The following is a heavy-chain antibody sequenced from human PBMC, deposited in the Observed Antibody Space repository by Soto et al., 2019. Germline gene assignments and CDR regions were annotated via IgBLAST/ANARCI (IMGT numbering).Heavy chain of an antibody. J-gene: IGHJ4*02. V-gene: IGHV4-39*02. CDR1: GGSITSNFFY. D-gene: IGHD2-15*01. Sequence: SETLSLTCTVSGGSITSNFFYWGWIRRPPGKGLEWIGSIYRDGSTYYSPYLKSRVTISLDTSNNRFSLKLSSVTAADTAVYFCGKVLIGATGHTDFDSWGQGTQVNVS. CDR2: IYRDGST. CDR3: GKVLIGATGHTDFDS.